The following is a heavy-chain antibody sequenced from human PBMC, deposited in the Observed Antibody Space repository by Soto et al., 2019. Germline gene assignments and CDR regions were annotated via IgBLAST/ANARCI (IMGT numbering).Heavy chain of an antibody. CDR3: ASHCSSTSCYGGEAYYYGLDV. V-gene: IGHV1-18*04. J-gene: IGHJ6*02. CDR2: INAYYENT. Sequence: ASVKVSCKASGYTFTSYGISWVRQAPGQGPGWMGWINAYYENTNFAQKFQGRVTMTTDTPTSTAYMELRSLRSDDTAVYYCASHCSSTSCYGGEAYYYGLDVWGQGTTVTVSS. D-gene: IGHD2-2*01. CDR1: GYTFTSYG.